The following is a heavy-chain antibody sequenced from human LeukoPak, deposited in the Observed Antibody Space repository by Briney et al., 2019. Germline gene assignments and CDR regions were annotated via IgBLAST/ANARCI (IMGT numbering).Heavy chain of an antibody. Sequence: ASVTVSCKASGGTCSSYAISWVRPAPGQGLEWMGGIIPIFGTANYAQKFQGRVTITADESTSTAYMELSSLRSEDTAVYYCARGLTVVVPAAPLGDYYYYYMDVWGKGTTVTVSS. CDR1: GGTCSSYA. CDR2: IIPIFGTA. V-gene: IGHV1-69*01. CDR3: ARGLTVVVPAAPLGDYYYYYMDV. D-gene: IGHD2-2*01. J-gene: IGHJ6*03.